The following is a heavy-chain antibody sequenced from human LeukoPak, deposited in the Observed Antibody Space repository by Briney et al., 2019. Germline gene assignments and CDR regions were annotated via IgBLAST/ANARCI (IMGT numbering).Heavy chain of an antibody. Sequence: GESLKISCKGSGYSFTNYWIGWVRQMPGKGLEWMGIIYPGDSDTRYSPSFQGQVTISADKSISTAYLQWSSLKASDTAMYYCARRGIAAAGTADWFDPWGQGTLVTDSS. D-gene: IGHD6-13*01. J-gene: IGHJ5*02. CDR2: IYPGDSDT. V-gene: IGHV5-51*01. CDR1: GYSFTNYW. CDR3: ARRGIAAAGTADWFDP.